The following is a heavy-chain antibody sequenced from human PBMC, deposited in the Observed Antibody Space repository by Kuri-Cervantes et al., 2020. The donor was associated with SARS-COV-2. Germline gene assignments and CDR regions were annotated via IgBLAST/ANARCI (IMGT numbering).Heavy chain of an antibody. CDR3: ARYGFGYSTFYGMDV. CDR2: ISSSSRTM. Sequence: GESLKISCAAPGFTFSNYDMNWVRQAPGKGLEWVSYISSSSRTMYNAGSVKGRFTISRDNAKNSLYLQMNSLRDEDTAVYYCARYGFGYSTFYGMDVWGQGTTVTVSS. CDR1: GFTFSNYD. J-gene: IGHJ6*02. D-gene: IGHD6-13*01. V-gene: IGHV3-48*02.